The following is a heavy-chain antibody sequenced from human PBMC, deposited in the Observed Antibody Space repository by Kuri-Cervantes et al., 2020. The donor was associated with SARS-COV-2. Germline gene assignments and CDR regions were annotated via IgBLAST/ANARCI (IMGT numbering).Heavy chain of an antibody. CDR1: GGSISSGDYY. J-gene: IGHJ5*02. Sequence: SETLSLTCTVSGGSISSGDYYWNWIRQPPGKGLEWIGYISNSGTTYYNSSLRGRVTISVDTSKSQFSLNLTSVTAADTAVYYCAKETNYYDRSGYYYAWFDPWGQGTLVTVSS. D-gene: IGHD3-22*01. V-gene: IGHV4-30-4*08. CDR2: ISNSGTT. CDR3: AKETNYYDRSGYYYAWFDP.